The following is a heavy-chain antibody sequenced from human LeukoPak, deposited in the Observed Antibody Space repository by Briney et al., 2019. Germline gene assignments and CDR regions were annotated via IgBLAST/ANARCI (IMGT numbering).Heavy chain of an antibody. Sequence: PGGSLRLSCAASGFTVSNNYMSWVRQAPGKGLEWVGFIRSKAYGGTTEYAASVKGRFTISRDDSKSIAYLQMNSLKTEDTAVYYCTRDYGDLLYFDYWGQGTLVTVSS. V-gene: IGHV3-49*04. CDR2: IRSKAYGGTT. CDR3: TRDYGDLLYFDY. CDR1: GFTVSNNY. J-gene: IGHJ4*02. D-gene: IGHD4-17*01.